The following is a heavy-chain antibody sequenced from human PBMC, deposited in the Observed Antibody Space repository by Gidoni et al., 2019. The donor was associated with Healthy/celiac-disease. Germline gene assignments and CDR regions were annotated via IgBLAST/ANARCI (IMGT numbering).Heavy chain of an antibody. CDR2: ISGSGGST. CDR3: AKDQLRFLEWLIPAGPRSTPMDV. J-gene: IGHJ6*02. CDR1: GFTFSSYA. Sequence: EVQLLESGGGLVQPGGSLRLSCAASGFTFSSYAMSWVRQAPGKGLEWVSAISGSGGSTYYADSVKGRFTISRDNSKNTLYLQMNSLRAEDTAVYYCAKDQLRFLEWLIPAGPRSTPMDVWGQGTTVTVSS. V-gene: IGHV3-23*01. D-gene: IGHD3-3*01.